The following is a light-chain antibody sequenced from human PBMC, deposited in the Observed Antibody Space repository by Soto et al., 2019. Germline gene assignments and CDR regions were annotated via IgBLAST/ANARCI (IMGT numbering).Light chain of an antibody. CDR3: QQTYSPPRT. CDR1: QNINNY. J-gene: IGKJ2*01. CDR2: GAS. V-gene: IGKV1-39*01. Sequence: DIQMTQSPSSLSASVGDRVTITCRASQNINNYLNWYQQKPVQAPNLLIYGASSLESGVPSRFIGSGSGTDFTLTINSLQPKDFAAYYCQQTYSPPRTFGQGTKLEI.